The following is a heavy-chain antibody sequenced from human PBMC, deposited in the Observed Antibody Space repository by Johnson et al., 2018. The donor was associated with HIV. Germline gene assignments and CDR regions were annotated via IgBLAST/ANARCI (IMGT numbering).Heavy chain of an antibody. CDR3: ARAIGNWDSFDI. D-gene: IGHD1-7*01. Sequence: EHLVESGGGLVQPGGSLRLSCAASGFTFSSYDMHRVRQATGKGLAWVSAIGTAGDTYYPGSVKGRFTISRENAKNSLYLQMNSLRAEYTAVYYCARAIGNWDSFDIWGQGTMVTVSS. CDR2: IGTAGDT. CDR1: GFTFSSYD. J-gene: IGHJ3*02. V-gene: IGHV3-13*01.